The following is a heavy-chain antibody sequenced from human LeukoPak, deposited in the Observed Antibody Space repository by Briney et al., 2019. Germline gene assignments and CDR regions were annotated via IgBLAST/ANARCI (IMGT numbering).Heavy chain of an antibody. CDR3: PTVAGYYYYYYMDV. CDR2: IIPIFGTA. D-gene: IGHD6-19*01. Sequence: SVKVSCKASGGTFSSYAISWVRQAPGQGLEWMGGIIPIFGTANYAQKFQGRVTITTDESTSTAYMELSSLRSEDTAVYYCPTVAGYYYYYYMDVWGKGTTVTVSS. J-gene: IGHJ6*03. CDR1: GGTFSSYA. V-gene: IGHV1-69*05.